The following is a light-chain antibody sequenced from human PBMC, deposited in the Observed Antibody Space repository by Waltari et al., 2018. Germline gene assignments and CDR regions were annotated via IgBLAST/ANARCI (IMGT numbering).Light chain of an antibody. Sequence: DIVMTQSPDSLAVSLGERASINSTSSQSILYTFHNKNHLAWYQQNLGQPPKLLISWASTREGGIPARFSGSGSGTHFTLTISSMQSEDVAVYYCHQYYIPPITFGGGTKVEIK. V-gene: IGKV4-1*01. CDR2: WAS. J-gene: IGKJ4*01. CDR3: HQYYIPPIT. CDR1: QSILYTFHNKNH.